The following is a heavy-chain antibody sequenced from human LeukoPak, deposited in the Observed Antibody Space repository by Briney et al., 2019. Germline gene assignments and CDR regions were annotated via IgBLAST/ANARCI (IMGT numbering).Heavy chain of an antibody. CDR3: ARDGSPYGGSYYST. V-gene: IGHV3-53*01. Sequence: PSETLSLTCAVYGGSFSGYYWSWVRQAPGKGLEWVSIIYTDGSTYHADSVKGRFTISRDNFKNTLYLQMDNLRAEDTAVYYCARDGSPYGGSYYSTWGQGTLVTVSS. CDR1: GGSFSGYY. J-gene: IGHJ5*02. D-gene: IGHD1-26*01. CDR2: IYTDGST.